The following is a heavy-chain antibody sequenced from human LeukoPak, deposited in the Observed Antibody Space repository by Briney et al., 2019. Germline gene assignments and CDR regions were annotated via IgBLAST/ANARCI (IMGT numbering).Heavy chain of an antibody. D-gene: IGHD2-2*03. V-gene: IGHV3-66*01. J-gene: IGHJ4*02. Sequence: GGSLRLSCAASGFTVSSNYMSWVRQAPGKGLEWVSVIYSGGSTYYADSVKGRFTISRDNSKNTLYLQMNSLRAEDTAVYYCARGLLDIVVVPAANGPPRKLYYFDYWGQGTLVTVSS. CDR3: ARGLLDIVVVPAANGPPRKLYYFDY. CDR1: GFTVSSNY. CDR2: IYSGGST.